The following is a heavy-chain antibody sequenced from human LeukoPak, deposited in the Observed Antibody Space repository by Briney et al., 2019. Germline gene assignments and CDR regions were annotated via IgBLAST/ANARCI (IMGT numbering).Heavy chain of an antibody. D-gene: IGHD3-22*01. V-gene: IGHV1-18*01. CDR3: ARDYYDSSGYYYVSRDY. J-gene: IGHJ4*02. CDR2: ISAHNGNT. CDR1: GYTFTSYG. Sequence: ASVKVSCKASGYTFTSYGISWVRQAPGQGLEWMGWISAHNGNTNYAQKLQGRVTMTTDTSTSTAYMELRSLRSDDTAVYYCARDYYDSSGYYYVSRDYWGQGTLVTVSS.